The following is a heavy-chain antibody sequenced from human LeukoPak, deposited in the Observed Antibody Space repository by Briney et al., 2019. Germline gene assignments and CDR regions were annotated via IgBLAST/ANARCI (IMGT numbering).Heavy chain of an antibody. Sequence: GGSLRLSCAASGLTFSSYGMHWVRQAPGKGLEWVAFIRHDGSNKYYADSVKGRFTISRDNSKNTLYLQMNSLRAEDTAVYYCATGRDYYDSSGYYPTPYFDYWGQGTLVTVSS. CDR3: ATGRDYYDSSGYYPTPYFDY. V-gene: IGHV3-30*02. D-gene: IGHD3-22*01. J-gene: IGHJ4*02. CDR1: GLTFSSYG. CDR2: IRHDGSNK.